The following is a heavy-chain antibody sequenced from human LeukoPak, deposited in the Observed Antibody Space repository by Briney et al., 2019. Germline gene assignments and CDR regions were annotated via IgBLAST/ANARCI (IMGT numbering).Heavy chain of an antibody. CDR2: IRDDGNEQ. Sequence: GGSLRLSCAASGFHFKSNAMHWVRQAPGKGLEWVTFIRDDGNEQYYADSIKGRFTVSRDNSNNTLYLQMNSMREEDTAVYYCAQERDRRGYFEYWGLGTLVTVSS. CDR3: AQERDRRGYFEY. V-gene: IGHV3-30*02. D-gene: IGHD2-15*01. CDR1: GFHFKSNA. J-gene: IGHJ4*02.